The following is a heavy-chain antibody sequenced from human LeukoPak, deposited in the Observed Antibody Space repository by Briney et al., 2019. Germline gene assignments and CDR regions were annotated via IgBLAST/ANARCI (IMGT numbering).Heavy chain of an antibody. Sequence: ASVKVSCKASGYTFTSYYMHWVRQAPGQGLEWMGIINPSGGSTSYAQKFQGRVTITTDESTSTAYMELSSLRSEDTAVYYCARVRIGKGLYFDYWGQGTLVTVSS. CDR2: INPSGGST. CDR1: GYTFTSYY. V-gene: IGHV1-46*01. J-gene: IGHJ4*02. D-gene: IGHD3-10*01. CDR3: ARVRIGKGLYFDY.